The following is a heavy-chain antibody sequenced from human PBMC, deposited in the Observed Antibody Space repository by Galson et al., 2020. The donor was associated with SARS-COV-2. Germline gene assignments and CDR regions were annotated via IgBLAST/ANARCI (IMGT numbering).Heavy chain of an antibody. CDR3: ARVHWSFFGVVIRQGTDAFDI. CDR2: IYYSGST. Sequence: SETLSLTCTVSGGSISSSSYYWGWIRQPPGKGLEWIGSIYYSGSTYYNPSLKSRVTISVDTSKNQFSLKLSSVTAADTAVYYCARVHWSFFGVVIRQGTDAFDIWGQGTMVTVSS. CDR1: GGSISSSSYY. J-gene: IGHJ3*02. V-gene: IGHV4-39*07. D-gene: IGHD3-3*01.